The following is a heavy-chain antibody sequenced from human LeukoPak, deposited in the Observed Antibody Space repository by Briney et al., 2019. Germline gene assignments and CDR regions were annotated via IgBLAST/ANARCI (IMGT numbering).Heavy chain of an antibody. CDR2: IYYTGST. J-gene: IGHJ4*02. V-gene: IGHV4-39*01. Sequence: SETLSLTCTVSGGSIRSSTYYWAWCREPPGKGLEWIGTIYYTGSTYYKPSLKSRISMSVDTSKNEFSLKLSSVTAADTAAYYCARNYDDTHGHTDWGQGTLVTVSS. CDR3: ARNYDDTHGHTD. D-gene: IGHD3-22*01. CDR1: GGSIRSSTYY.